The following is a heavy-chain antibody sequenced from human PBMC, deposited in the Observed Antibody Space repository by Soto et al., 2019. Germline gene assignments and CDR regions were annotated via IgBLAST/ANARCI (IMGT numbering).Heavy chain of an antibody. CDR2: IIPIFGTA. Sequence: QVQLVQSGAEVKKPGSSVKVSCKASGGTFSSYAISWVRQAPGQGLEWMGGIIPIFGTANYAQKFQGRVTSTADESTSTAYMELSSLRSEDTAVYYCARLCSGGSGPWHFDYWGQGTLVTVSS. V-gene: IGHV1-69*12. CDR1: GGTFSSYA. J-gene: IGHJ4*02. D-gene: IGHD2-15*01. CDR3: ARLCSGGSGPWHFDY.